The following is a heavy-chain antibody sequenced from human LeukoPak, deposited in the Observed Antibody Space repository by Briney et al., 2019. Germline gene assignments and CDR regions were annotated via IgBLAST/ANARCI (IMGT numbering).Heavy chain of an antibody. D-gene: IGHD3-22*01. CDR3: ARVSYYYDSSGYYYYMDV. V-gene: IGHV3-66*01. CDR2: IYSGGST. J-gene: IGHJ6*03. CDR1: EFSVGSNY. Sequence: GGSLRLSCAASEFSVGSNYMTWVRQAPGKGLEWVSLIYSGGSTYYADSVKGRFTISRDNAKNSLYLQMNSLRAEDTAVYYCARVSYYYDSSGYYYYMDVWGKGTTVTVSS.